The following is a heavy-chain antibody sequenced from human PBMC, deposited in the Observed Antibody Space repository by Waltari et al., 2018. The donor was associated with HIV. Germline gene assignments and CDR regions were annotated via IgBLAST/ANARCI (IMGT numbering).Heavy chain of an antibody. CDR2: IYHSGAA. CDR3: ARLRWDASFYYGLDV. D-gene: IGHD4-17*01. CDR1: GGSSSGYY. J-gene: IGHJ6*02. V-gene: IGHV4-34*02. Sequence: QVQLQPWGAGLLKPSETLSLTCAVYGGSSSGYYWTWIRQPPGKGLQWITEIYHSGAANYNPSLKSRVTISVDTSKNQFSLKLRSVTAADTAVYYCARLRWDASFYYGLDVWGQGTTVTVSS.